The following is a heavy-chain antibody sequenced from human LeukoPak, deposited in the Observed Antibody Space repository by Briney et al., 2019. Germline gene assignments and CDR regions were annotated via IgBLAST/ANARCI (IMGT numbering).Heavy chain of an antibody. D-gene: IGHD6-13*01. V-gene: IGHV3-7*01. Sequence: PGGSLRLSCAASGFTFSSYWMSWVRQAPGKGLEWVANIKQDGSEKYYVDSVKGRFTISRDNAKNSLYLQMNSLRAEDTAVYYCARLSSSSSWYYYYYMDVWGKGTTVTVSS. CDR2: IKQDGSEK. CDR1: GFTFSSYW. CDR3: ARLSSSSSWYYYYYMDV. J-gene: IGHJ6*03.